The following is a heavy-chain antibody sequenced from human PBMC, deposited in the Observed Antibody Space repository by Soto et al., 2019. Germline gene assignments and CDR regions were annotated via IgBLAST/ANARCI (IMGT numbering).Heavy chain of an antibody. CDR2: ISYDGSNK. J-gene: IGHJ6*03. CDR1: GFTFSSYG. D-gene: IGHD6-19*01. CDR3: AKESQWLGFYYYYYMDV. Sequence: GGSLRLSCAASGFTFSSYGMHWVRQAPGKGLEWVAVISYDGSNKYYADSVKGRFTISRDNSKNTLYLQMNSLRAEDTAVYYCAKESQWLGFYYYYYMDVWGKGTTVTVSS. V-gene: IGHV3-30*18.